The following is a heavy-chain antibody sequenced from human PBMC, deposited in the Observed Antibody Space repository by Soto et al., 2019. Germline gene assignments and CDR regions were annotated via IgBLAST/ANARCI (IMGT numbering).Heavy chain of an antibody. Sequence: QVQLVQSGAEVKKPGASVKVSCKASGYTFTSYDINWVRQATGQGLEWMGWMNPNSGNTGYAQKFQGRVTMTGNTSIGTAYMELSSLRSEDTAVYYGAREQRKGDCSGGSCRRWFDPWGQGTLVTVSS. V-gene: IGHV1-8*01. CDR3: AREQRKGDCSGGSCRRWFDP. CDR1: GYTFTSYD. J-gene: IGHJ5*02. CDR2: MNPNSGNT. D-gene: IGHD2-15*01.